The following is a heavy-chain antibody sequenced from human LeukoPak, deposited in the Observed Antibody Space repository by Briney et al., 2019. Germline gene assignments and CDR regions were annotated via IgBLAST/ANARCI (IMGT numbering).Heavy chain of an antibody. V-gene: IGHV4-38-2*02. CDR2: INPSRNT. J-gene: IGHJ4*02. CDR3: ARRYDFWSGYPPPLDY. D-gene: IGHD3-3*01. CDR1: DYSISSGYY. Sequence: PSETLSLTCTVSDYSISSGYYWGWIRQPPGKGLEWIGQINPSRNTNYNPSLKSRVTISVDTSKKQFSLKLSSVTAADTAVYYCARRYDFWSGYPPPLDYWGQGTLVTVSS.